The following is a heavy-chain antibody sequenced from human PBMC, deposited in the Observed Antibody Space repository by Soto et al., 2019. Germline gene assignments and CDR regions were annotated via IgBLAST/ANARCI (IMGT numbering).Heavy chain of an antibody. V-gene: IGHV4-61*05. CDR2: IYYSGST. CDR3: ARYYYGSGSYYNHQYYFDY. CDR1: GGSISSSSYY. Sequence: PSETLSLTCTVSGGSISSSSYYWGWLPQPPGQGLEWIGYIYYSGSTNYNPSLKSRVTISVDTSKNQFSLKLSSVTAADTAVYYCARYYYGSGSYYNHQYYFDYWGQGTLVTVS. D-gene: IGHD3-10*01. J-gene: IGHJ4*02.